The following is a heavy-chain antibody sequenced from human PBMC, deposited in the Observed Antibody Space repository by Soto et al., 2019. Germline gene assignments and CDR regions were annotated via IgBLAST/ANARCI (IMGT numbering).Heavy chain of an antibody. CDR2: IYRTGST. D-gene: IGHD1-7*01. J-gene: IGHJ4*02. CDR3: ASRDPGTSVDY. CDR1: GGSFTSNNW. Sequence: QVQLQESGPGLVKPSGTLSLTCAVSGGSFTSNNWWTWVRQPPGQGLEWIGEIYRTGSTNYNPSLKSRVTISLDKSENQLSLKLTSLTAADTAVYYCASRDPGTSVDYWGQGTLVTVSS. V-gene: IGHV4-4*02.